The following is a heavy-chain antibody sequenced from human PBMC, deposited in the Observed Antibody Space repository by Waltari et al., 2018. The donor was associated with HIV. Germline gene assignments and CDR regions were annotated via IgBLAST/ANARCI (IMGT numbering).Heavy chain of an antibody. V-gene: IGHV4-59*02. CDR1: GVSVTAYY. D-gene: IGHD2-8*01. J-gene: IGHJ3*02. CDR3: ARWCDTNCHTFDI. CDR2: VHHTRAS. Sequence: QVRLQESGPGLVKPSETLSLTCTVSGVSVTAYYWTWIRQSPEKGLEWIGYVHHTRASKFNPPLRSRVSMSVDTSKNEITLSLTSATAADTAVYYCARWCDTNCHTFDIWGQGTSVTVSS.